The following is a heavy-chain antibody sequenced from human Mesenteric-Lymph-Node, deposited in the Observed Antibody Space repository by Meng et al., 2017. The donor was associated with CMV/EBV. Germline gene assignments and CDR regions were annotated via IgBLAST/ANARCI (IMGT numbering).Heavy chain of an antibody. CDR3: ARDDGYCSSTSCYANFDY. J-gene: IGHJ4*02. D-gene: IGHD2-2*01. Sequence: GRSLRLSCTASGFTFSSAWMNWVRQAPDKGLEWVANINPAGTEGISVDSLKGRFTISRDNSKNTLYLQMNSLRAEDTAVYYCARDDGYCSSTSCYANFDYWGQGTLVTVSS. CDR1: GFTFSSAW. CDR2: INPAGTEG. V-gene: IGHV3-7*01.